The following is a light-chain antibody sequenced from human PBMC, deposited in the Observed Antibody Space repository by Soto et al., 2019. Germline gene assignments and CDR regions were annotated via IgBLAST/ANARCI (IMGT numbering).Light chain of an antibody. CDR1: NIGSKS. V-gene: IGLV3-21*02. CDR3: QVWDTSSDHLYV. J-gene: IGLJ1*01. Sequence: SYDLTQTPSVSVAPGQTAKITCWGNNIGSKSVHWYQQKPGQAPVLVVYDDSDRPSGIPDRFSGSNSENTATLTISGVEAGDEADYYCQVWDTSSDHLYVLGTGTKV. CDR2: DDS.